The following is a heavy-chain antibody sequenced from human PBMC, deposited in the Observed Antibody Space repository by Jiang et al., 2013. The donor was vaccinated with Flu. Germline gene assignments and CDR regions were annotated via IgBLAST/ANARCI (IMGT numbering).Heavy chain of an antibody. CDR2: IYYSGST. CDR1: GGSISSSSYY. V-gene: IGHV4-39*01. J-gene: IGHJ6*02. CDR3: ARQAAAGYYYYGMDV. D-gene: IGHD6-13*01. Sequence: GPGLVKPSETLSLTCTVSGGSISSSSYYWGWIRQPPGKGLEWIGSIYYSGSTYYNPSLKSRVTISVDTSKNQFSLKLSSVTAADTAVYYCARQAAAGYYYYGMDVWGQGTTVTVSS.